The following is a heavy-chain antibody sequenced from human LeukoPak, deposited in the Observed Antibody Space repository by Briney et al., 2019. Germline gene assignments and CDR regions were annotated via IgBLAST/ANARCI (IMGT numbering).Heavy chain of an antibody. J-gene: IGHJ6*03. CDR3: AKEGSSVGKRGWDYYYMDV. CDR2: ISWDGGST. Sequence: GGSLRLSCAASGFTFDDYTMHWVRQALGKGLEWVSLISWDGGSTYYADSVKGRFTISRDNSKNSLYLQMNSLRTEDTALYYCAKEGSSVGKRGWDYYYMDVWGKGTTVTVSS. D-gene: IGHD4-23*01. CDR1: GFTFDDYT. V-gene: IGHV3-43*01.